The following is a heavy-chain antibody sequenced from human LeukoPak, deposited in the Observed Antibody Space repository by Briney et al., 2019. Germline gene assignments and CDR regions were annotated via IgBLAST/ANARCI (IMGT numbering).Heavy chain of an antibody. CDR2: ISSSGSTI. CDR1: GFTFSSYE. Sequence: PGGSLRLSCAASGFTFSSYEMNWVRQAPGKGLEWVSYISSSGSTIYYADSVKGRFTISRDNSKNTLYLQMNSLRAEDTAVYYCATDLGGYYSGSGTYWGSLDYWGQGTVVTVSS. D-gene: IGHD3-10*01. CDR3: ATDLGGYYSGSGTYWGSLDY. J-gene: IGHJ4*02. V-gene: IGHV3-48*03.